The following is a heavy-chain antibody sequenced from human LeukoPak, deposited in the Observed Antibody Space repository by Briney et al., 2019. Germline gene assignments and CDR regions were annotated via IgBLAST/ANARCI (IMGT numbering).Heavy chain of an antibody. CDR3: AHRLGYCSSTSCYNWFDP. V-gene: IGHV2-5*02. D-gene: IGHD2-2*01. Sequence: ESGPTLVKPTHTLTLTCTFSGFSLSTSGVGVGWIRQPPGKALEWLALIYWDDDKRYSPSLKSRLTITKDTSKNQVVLTMTNMDPVDTATYYCAHRLGYCSSTSCYNWFDPWGQGTLVTVSS. CDR1: GFSLSTSGVG. J-gene: IGHJ5*02. CDR2: IYWDDDK.